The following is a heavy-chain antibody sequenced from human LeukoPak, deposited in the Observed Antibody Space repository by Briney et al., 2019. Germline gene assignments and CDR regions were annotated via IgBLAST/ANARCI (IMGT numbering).Heavy chain of an antibody. CDR1: GYTFTSYG. CDR2: ISAYNGNT. Sequence: ASVKVSCKASGYTFTSYGISWVRQAPGQGLEWMGWISAYNGNTNYAQKLQGRVTMTTDTSTSTAYMELRGLRSDDTAVYYCARVNAYYYDSSGYYASDYWGQGTLVTVSS. V-gene: IGHV1-18*01. CDR3: ARVNAYYYDSSGYYASDY. D-gene: IGHD3-22*01. J-gene: IGHJ4*02.